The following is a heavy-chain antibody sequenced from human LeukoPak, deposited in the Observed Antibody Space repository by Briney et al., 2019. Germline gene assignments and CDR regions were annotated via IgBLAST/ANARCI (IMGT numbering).Heavy chain of an antibody. CDR1: GFTFSDYY. Sequence: TGGSLRLSCAASGFTFSDYYMSWVRQAPGKGLEWVSYISSSGSMLHYADSVEGRFTISRDNAKNSLYLQMSSLRVEDTAVYYCTREGASTYYYDSSGYEVGYWGQGTLVTVSS. CDR2: ISSSGSML. CDR3: TREGASTYYYDSSGYEVGY. V-gene: IGHV3-11*04. D-gene: IGHD3-22*01. J-gene: IGHJ4*02.